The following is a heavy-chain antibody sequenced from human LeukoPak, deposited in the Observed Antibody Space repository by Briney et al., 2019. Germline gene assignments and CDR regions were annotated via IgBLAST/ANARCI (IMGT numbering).Heavy chain of an antibody. CDR1: GFTFSSYA. V-gene: IGHV3-23*01. CDR3: AKWPHTLHGWGPMGSYYYGSGSYSFDY. CDR2: ISGSGGGT. Sequence: GGSLRLSCAASGFTFSSYAMSSVRQGLERGREWVSAISGSGGGTYYADSVKGRFTISRDNSKNTLYLQMNSLRAEDTAVYYCAKWPHTLHGWGPMGSYYYGSGSYSFDYWGQGTLVTVSS. D-gene: IGHD3-10*01. J-gene: IGHJ4*02.